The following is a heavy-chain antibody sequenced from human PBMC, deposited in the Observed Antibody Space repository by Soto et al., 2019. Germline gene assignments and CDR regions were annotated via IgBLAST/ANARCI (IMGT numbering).Heavy chain of an antibody. CDR1: GDTFSSHA. CDR3: GRGRSGQIVVFY. D-gene: IGHD1-26*01. V-gene: IGHV1-69*06. CDR2: IIPIFDAR. Sequence: QVQLVQSGAEVQKPGSSVKVSCKASGDTFSSHALSWVRQAPGQGLEWMGGIIPIFDARTYAQKFQGRVTMTRDMSITTVYMELNNLSPDDTAVYYCGRGRSGQIVVFYWGQGTPVTVSS. J-gene: IGHJ4*02.